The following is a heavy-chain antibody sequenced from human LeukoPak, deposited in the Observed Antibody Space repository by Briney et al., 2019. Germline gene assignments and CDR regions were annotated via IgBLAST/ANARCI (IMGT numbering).Heavy chain of an antibody. Sequence: RASVKVSCKASGYTFTGYYMHWVRQAPGQGLEWMGWINPNSGGTNYAQKFQGRVTMPRDTSISTAYMELSRLRSDDTAVYYCAVRWFGELYPYYWGQGTLVTVSS. CDR2: INPNSGGT. J-gene: IGHJ4*02. CDR1: GYTFTGYY. V-gene: IGHV1-2*02. CDR3: AVRWFGELYPYY. D-gene: IGHD3-10*01.